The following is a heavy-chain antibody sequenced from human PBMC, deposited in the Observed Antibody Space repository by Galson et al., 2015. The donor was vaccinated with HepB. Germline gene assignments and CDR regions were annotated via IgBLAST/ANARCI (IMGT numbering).Heavy chain of an antibody. CDR2: INAGNGNT. CDR3: ARSYYYDSSGYWSFDY. D-gene: IGHD3-22*01. CDR1: GYTLTSYA. V-gene: IGHV1-3*01. J-gene: IGHJ4*02. Sequence: SVKVSCKASGYTLTSYAMHWVRQAPGQRLEWMGWINAGNGNTKYSQKFQGRVTITRDTSASTACMELSSLRSEDTAVYYCARSYYYDSSGYWSFDYWGQGTLVTVSS.